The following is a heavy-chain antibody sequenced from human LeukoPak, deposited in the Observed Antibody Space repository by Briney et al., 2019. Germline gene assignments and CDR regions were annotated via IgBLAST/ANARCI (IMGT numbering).Heavy chain of an antibody. D-gene: IGHD3-22*01. CDR2: IIPIFGTA. CDR3: AKDDKVRYFDY. J-gene: IGHJ4*02. V-gene: IGHV1-69*13. CDR1: GGTFSSYA. Sequence: SVKVSCKASGGTFSSYAISWVRQAPGQGLEWMGGIIPIFGTANYAQKFQGRVTITADESTSTAYMELSSLRAEDTAVYYCAKDDKVRYFDYWGQGTLVTVSS.